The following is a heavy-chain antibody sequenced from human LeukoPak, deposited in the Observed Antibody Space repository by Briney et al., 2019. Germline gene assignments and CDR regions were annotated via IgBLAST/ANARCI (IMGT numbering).Heavy chain of an antibody. CDR3: AKDSPGIAAAGTPAEYFQH. D-gene: IGHD6-13*01. CDR1: GFTFSSYA. CDR2: ISGSGGST. Sequence: PGGSLRLSCAASGFTFSSYAMSWVRQAPGKGLGWVSAISGSGGSTYYADSVKGRFTISRDNSKNTLYLQMNSLRAEDTAVYYCAKDSPGIAAAGTPAEYFQHWGQGTLVTVSS. J-gene: IGHJ1*01. V-gene: IGHV3-23*01.